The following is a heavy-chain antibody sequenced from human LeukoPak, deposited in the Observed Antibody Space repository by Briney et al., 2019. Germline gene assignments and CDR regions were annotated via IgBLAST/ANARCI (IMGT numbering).Heavy chain of an antibody. CDR2: ISWKSGSI. V-gene: IGHV3-9*01. Sequence: PGGSLRLSCAASGFTFDDYAMHWVRQAPGKGLEWVSGISWKSGSIGYADSVKGRFTISRDNAKNSLYLQMNSLRAEDTALYYCAKDRVAVAGTPWFDPWGQGTLVTVSS. D-gene: IGHD6-19*01. J-gene: IGHJ5*02. CDR3: AKDRVAVAGTPWFDP. CDR1: GFTFDDYA.